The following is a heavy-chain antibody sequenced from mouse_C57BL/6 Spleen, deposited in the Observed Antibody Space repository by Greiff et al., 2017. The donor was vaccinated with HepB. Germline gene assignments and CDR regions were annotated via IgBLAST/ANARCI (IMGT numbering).Heavy chain of an antibody. D-gene: IGHD1-1*01. J-gene: IGHJ2*01. V-gene: IGHV1-5*01. CDR3: TRDYYGSSFDY. Sequence: EVQLQQSGTVLARPGASVKMSCKTSGYTFTSYWMHWVKQRPGQGLEWIGAIYPGNSDTSYNQKFNGKAKLTAVASARTAYMALSSLTNEDSAVYYCTRDYYGSSFDYWGQGTTLTVSS. CDR2: IYPGNSDT. CDR1: GYTFTSYW.